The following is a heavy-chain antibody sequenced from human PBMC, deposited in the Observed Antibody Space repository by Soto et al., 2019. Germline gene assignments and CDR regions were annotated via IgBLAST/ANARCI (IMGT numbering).Heavy chain of an antibody. J-gene: IGHJ6*02. CDR2: INPNSGAT. D-gene: IGHD2-2*01. Sequence: ATLKVCCKSSGYTFTDYYIHWVRQAPGQGLEWMGWINPNSGATNYAQKFQGRVTMTRDTSISTAYMELSRLRSDDTAVYYCARDLVPAAISFYGMDVWGQGTTVNVSS. CDR3: ARDLVPAAISFYGMDV. CDR1: GYTFTDYY. V-gene: IGHV1-2*02.